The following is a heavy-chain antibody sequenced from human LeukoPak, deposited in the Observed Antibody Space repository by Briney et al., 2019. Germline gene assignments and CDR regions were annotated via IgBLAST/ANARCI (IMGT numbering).Heavy chain of an antibody. CDR2: ISSSSSTI. J-gene: IGHJ5*02. D-gene: IGHD3-10*01. V-gene: IGHV3-48*01. CDR1: GFTFSSYS. CDR3: AKDSITMVRGVKHSWFDP. Sequence: GGSLRLSCAASGFTFSSYSMNWVRQAPGKGLEWVSYISSSSSTIYYADSVKGRFTISRDNAKNSLYLQMNSLRAEDTAVYYCAKDSITMVRGVKHSWFDPWGQGTLVTVSS.